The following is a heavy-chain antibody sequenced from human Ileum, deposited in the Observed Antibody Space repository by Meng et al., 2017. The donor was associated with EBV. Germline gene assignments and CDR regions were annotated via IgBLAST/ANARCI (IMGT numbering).Heavy chain of an antibody. CDR2: IYHSGST. Sequence: QVQAQGSGPGLVKASVTLSLTCAVSGGYISSSNWWSWVRQPPGKGLEWIGEIYHSGSTNYNPFLKSRVTISVDKSKNQFSLNLSSVTAADTAVYYCARVGQWLPIDYWGHGTLVTVSS. D-gene: IGHD6-19*01. CDR3: ARVGQWLPIDY. J-gene: IGHJ4*01. V-gene: IGHV4-4*02. CDR1: GGYISSSNW.